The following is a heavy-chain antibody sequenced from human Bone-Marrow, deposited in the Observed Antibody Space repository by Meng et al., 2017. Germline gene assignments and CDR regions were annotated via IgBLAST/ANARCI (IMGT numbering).Heavy chain of an antibody. CDR1: GFTFSNAW. D-gene: IGHD3-10*01. V-gene: IGHV3-15*01. CDR3: ARDPGGSESIIRGIYYYYGMDV. CDR2: IKSKTDGGTT. Sequence: GESLKISCAASGFTFSNAWMSWVRQAPGKGLEWVGRIKSKTDGGTTDYAAPVKGRFTISRDDSKNTLYLQMNSLRAEDTAVYYCARDPGGSESIIRGIYYYYGMDVWGQGTTVTVSS. J-gene: IGHJ6*02.